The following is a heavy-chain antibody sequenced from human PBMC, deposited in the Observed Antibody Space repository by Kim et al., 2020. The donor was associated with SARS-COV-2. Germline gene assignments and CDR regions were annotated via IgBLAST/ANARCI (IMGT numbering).Heavy chain of an antibody. D-gene: IGHD5-12*01. Sequence: STYYNPSLKSRVTISVDTSKNQFSLKLSSVTAADTAVYYCARRQVARYDYWGQGTLVTVSS. J-gene: IGHJ4*02. CDR3: ARRQVARYDY. CDR2: ST. V-gene: IGHV4-39*01.